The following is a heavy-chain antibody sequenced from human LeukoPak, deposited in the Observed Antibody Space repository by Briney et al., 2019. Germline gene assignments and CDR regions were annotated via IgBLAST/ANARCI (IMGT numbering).Heavy chain of an antibody. V-gene: IGHV4-61*02. CDR3: AREAAPKVAGNTHPLIDY. J-gene: IGHJ4*02. Sequence: SQTLSLTCTVSGGSISSGSYYWSWIRQPAGKGLEWIGRINTSGSTNYNPSLKSRVTISVDTSKNQFSLKLTSVTAADTAVYYCAREAAPKVAGNTHPLIDYWGQGTLVTVSS. CDR2: INTSGST. CDR1: GGSISSGSYY. D-gene: IGHD6-19*01.